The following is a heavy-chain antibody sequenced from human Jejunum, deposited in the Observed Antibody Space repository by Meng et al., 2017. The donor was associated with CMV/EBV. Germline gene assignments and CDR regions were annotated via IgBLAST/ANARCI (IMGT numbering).Heavy chain of an antibody. J-gene: IGHJ2*01. Sequence: QVQLPGPGPGQLNPSPTLSPTCTVSDGSINPGDFSWNWIRQPPGKGLEWIGYIYYIESTYSKSSLKSRLTISVDSSKNQFSLKLNSVTAADTAVYYCASPLGILGIVDLWGRGTLVTVSS. CDR2: IYYIEST. CDR3: ASPLGILGIVDL. V-gene: IGHV4-30-4*08. CDR1: DGSINPGDFS. D-gene: IGHD7-27*01.